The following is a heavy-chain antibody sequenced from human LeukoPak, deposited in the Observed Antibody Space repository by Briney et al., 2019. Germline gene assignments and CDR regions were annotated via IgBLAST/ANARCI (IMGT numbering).Heavy chain of an antibody. CDR3: ARGALDTAMANYFDY. CDR2: IYSGGST. V-gene: IGHV3-53*01. J-gene: IGHJ4*02. CDR1: GFTVSSNY. D-gene: IGHD5-18*01. Sequence: PWGSLRLSFAASGFTVSSNYISWVRQAPGQGLGWGSVIYSGGSTYYADTVQCRFTISRDNSKNTLYLQINSLRAEDTAVYYCARGALDTAMANYFDYWGQGTLVTVSS.